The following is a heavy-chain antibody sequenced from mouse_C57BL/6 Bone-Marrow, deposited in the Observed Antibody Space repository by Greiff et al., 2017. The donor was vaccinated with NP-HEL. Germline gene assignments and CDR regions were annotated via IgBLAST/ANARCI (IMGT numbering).Heavy chain of an antibody. Sequence: EVKLVESGGGLVQPKGSLKLSCAASGFSFNTYAMNWVRQAPGKGLEWVARIRSKSNNYATYYADSVKDRFTISRDDSESMLYLQMNNLKTEDTAMYYCVRQGPNYYGSSHWYFDVWGTGTTVTVSS. CDR1: GFSFNTYA. J-gene: IGHJ1*03. D-gene: IGHD1-1*01. CDR3: VRQGPNYYGSSHWYFDV. V-gene: IGHV10-1*01. CDR2: IRSKSNNYAT.